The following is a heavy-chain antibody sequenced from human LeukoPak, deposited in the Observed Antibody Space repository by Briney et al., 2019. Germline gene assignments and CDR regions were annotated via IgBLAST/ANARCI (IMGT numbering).Heavy chain of an antibody. CDR2: ISSSGSTI. D-gene: IGHD2-2*01. CDR1: GFTFSDYY. CDR3: ARGRGYCSSASCYPHLYYYYGMDV. Sequence: GGSLRLSCAASGFTFSDYYMSWLRQAPGKGLEWVSYISSSGSTIYYADSVKGRFTISRDNAKNSLYLQMNSLRAEDTAVYYCARGRGYCSSASCYPHLYYYYGMDVWGQGTTVTVSS. V-gene: IGHV3-11*01. J-gene: IGHJ6*02.